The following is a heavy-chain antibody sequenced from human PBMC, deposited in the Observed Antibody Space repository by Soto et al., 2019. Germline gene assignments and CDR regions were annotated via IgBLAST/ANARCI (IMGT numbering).Heavy chain of an antibody. Sequence: NLSLTCTVSGGSVSSYYWSWIRQSPGKGLEWIGYIYYTGTTNYNPSLKSRVSISIDTSKNQFSLNLNSVTAADTAVYYCARGWGVVQIDFWGQGTLVTVSS. D-gene: IGHD3-16*01. CDR1: GGSVSSYY. CDR2: IYYTGTT. J-gene: IGHJ4*02. V-gene: IGHV4-59*02. CDR3: ARGWGVVQIDF.